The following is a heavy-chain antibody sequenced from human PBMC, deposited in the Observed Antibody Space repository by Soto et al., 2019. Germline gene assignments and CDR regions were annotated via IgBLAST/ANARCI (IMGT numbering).Heavy chain of an antibody. V-gene: IGHV1-69*13. CDR2: IIPIFGTA. CDR3: ARGSGWYCGGDCYTYFDY. D-gene: IGHD2-21*02. J-gene: IGHJ4*02. CDR1: GGTFSSYA. Sequence: ASVKVSCKASGGTFSSYAISWVRQAPGQGLEWMGGIIPIFGTANYAQKFQGRVTITADESTSTAYMELSSLRSEDTAVYYCARGSGWYCGGDCYTYFDYWGQGTLVTVSS.